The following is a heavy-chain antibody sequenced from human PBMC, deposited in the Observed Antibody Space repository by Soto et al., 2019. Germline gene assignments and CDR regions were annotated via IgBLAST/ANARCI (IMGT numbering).Heavy chain of an antibody. CDR1: GDSVSSNSAA. Sequence: PSQTLSLTCAISGDSVSSNSAAWNWIRQSPSRGLEWLGRTYYRSRWYNDYAVSVKSRITVNPDTSKNQFSLQLTSVTPEDTAVYYCAGTTSHYWYYMDVWGKGTMVTVSS. J-gene: IGHJ6*03. CDR3: AGTTSHYWYYMDV. V-gene: IGHV6-1*01. CDR2: TYYRSRWYN. D-gene: IGHD1-7*01.